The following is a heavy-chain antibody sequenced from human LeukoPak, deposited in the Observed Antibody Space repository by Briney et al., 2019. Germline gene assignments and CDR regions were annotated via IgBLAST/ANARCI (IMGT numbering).Heavy chain of an antibody. D-gene: IGHD4-11*01. V-gene: IGHV5-51*01. CDR3: ARQRTTKSSFDP. J-gene: IGHJ5*02. CDR2: IYPGDSNT. CDR1: GDTFTSYW. Sequence: GESLKISCKGSGDTFTSYWTGWVRQMPGKGLEWMGIIYPGDSNTRYSPSFQGQVTISADKSISTAYLQWSSLKASDTAMYYCARQRTTKSSFDPWGQGTLVTVSS.